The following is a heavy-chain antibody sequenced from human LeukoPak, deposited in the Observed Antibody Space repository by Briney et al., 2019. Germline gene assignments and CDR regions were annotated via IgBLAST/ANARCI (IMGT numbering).Heavy chain of an antibody. CDR3: AKGDDYYGMDV. CDR2: ISYDGSNK. CDR1: GFTFSSYG. J-gene: IGHJ6*02. V-gene: IGHV3-30*18. Sequence: GRSLRLSCAASGFTFSSYGMHWVRQAPGKGLEWVAVISYDGSNKYYADSVKGRFTISRDNSKNTLYLQMNSLRAEDTAVYYCAKGDDYYGMDVWGQGTTVTVSS.